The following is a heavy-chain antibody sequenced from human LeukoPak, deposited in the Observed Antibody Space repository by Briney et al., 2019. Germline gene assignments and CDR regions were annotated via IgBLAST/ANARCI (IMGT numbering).Heavy chain of an antibody. D-gene: IGHD1-14*01. CDR2: IYHSGST. CDR1: GASISSSNW. CDR3: ARDLGTLSMDV. J-gene: IGHJ6*04. V-gene: IGHV4-4*02. Sequence: SGTLSLTCAVSGASISSSNWWSWVRQPPGKGLEWIGEIYHSGSTNYNPSLKSRVTISVDTSKNQFSLKLSSVTAADTAVYYCARDLGTLSMDVWGKGTTVTISS.